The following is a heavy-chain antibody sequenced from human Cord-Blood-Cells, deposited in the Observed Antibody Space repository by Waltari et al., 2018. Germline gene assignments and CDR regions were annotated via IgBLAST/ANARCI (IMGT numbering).Heavy chain of an antibody. CDR1: GGSFSGYY. J-gene: IGHJ3*02. CDR2: INHSGST. CDR3: ARGAGQTGINRHAFDI. V-gene: IGHV4-34*01. D-gene: IGHD7-27*01. Sequence: QVQLQQWGAGLLKPSETLSLTCAVYGGSFSGYYWSWIRQPPGKGLEWIGEINHSGSTNYNPARKSRVTISVDTSKNQFALKLSSVTAADTAVYYCARGAGQTGINRHAFDIWGQGTMVTVSS.